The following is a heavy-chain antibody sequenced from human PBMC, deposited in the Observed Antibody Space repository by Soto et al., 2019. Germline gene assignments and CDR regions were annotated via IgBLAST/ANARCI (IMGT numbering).Heavy chain of an antibody. CDR1: GFTFSSYG. V-gene: IGHV3-30*03. CDR3: ASGNTYYYDSSGFDY. CDR2: ISYDGSNK. J-gene: IGHJ4*02. Sequence: GGSLRLSCAASGFTFSSYGMHWVRQAPGKGLEWVAVISYDGSNKYYADSVKGRFTISRDNSKNTLYLQMNSLRAEDTAVYYCASGNTYYYDSSGFDYWGQGTLVTV. D-gene: IGHD3-22*01.